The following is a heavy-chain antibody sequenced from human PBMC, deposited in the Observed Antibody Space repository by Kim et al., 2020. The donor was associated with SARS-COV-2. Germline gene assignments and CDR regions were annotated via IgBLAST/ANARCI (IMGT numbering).Heavy chain of an antibody. V-gene: IGHV3-30*18. Sequence: GGSLRLSCAASGFTFSSYGMHWVRQAPGKGLEWVAVISYDGSNKYYADSVKGRFTISRDNSKNTLYLQMNSLRAEDTAVYYCAKDQRWLQFHDYWGQGTLVTVSS. CDR3: AKDQRWLQFHDY. J-gene: IGHJ4*02. CDR1: GFTFSSYG. CDR2: ISYDGSNK. D-gene: IGHD5-12*01.